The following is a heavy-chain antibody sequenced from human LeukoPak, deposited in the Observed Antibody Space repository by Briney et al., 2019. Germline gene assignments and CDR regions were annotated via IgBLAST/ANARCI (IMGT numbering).Heavy chain of an antibody. V-gene: IGHV4-61*02. CDR3: ARPFLRFSSGWHFDY. J-gene: IGHJ4*02. CDR1: GGSFSSGLYY. Sequence: PSQTLSLTCTVSGGSFSSGLYYWTWIRQPAGKGLEWIGRIYISGSTNYNPSLKSRVTISRDTSKNESSLKLSSVTAADTAIYYCARPFLRFSSGWHFDYWGQGILVTVSS. D-gene: IGHD6-19*01. CDR2: IYISGST.